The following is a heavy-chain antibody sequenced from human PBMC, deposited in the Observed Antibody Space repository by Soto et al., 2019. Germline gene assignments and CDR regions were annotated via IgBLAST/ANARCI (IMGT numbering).Heavy chain of an antibody. D-gene: IGHD3-3*02. Sequence: QVQLVQSGAEVKKPGSSVMVSCKASGGTFGNSAISWVRQAPGQGLEWMGGIIPIFPTPDYAQKFPGRVTSTAEESTSTDYMELTRLTSEATGVYYCALDKDRQQLGGNYFYGIDVWGQGTTVTVSS. CDR1: GGTFGNSA. CDR2: IIPIFPTP. J-gene: IGHJ6*02. V-gene: IGHV1-69*12. CDR3: ALDKDRQQLGGNYFYGIDV.